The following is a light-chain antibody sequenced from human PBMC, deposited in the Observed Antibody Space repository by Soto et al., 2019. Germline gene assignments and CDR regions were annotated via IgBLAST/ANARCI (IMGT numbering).Light chain of an antibody. Sequence: DIHLTQSPSSLSAAVGDRVTITCRASQAILTYLNWLQQKAGKAPEVLIYGASGLRSGVPSRFTGSGPATDCTLTITSLQREDAGTYFCQQTFSPDVTFGGGTKV. V-gene: IGKV1-39*01. CDR2: GAS. CDR1: QAILTY. J-gene: IGKJ4*01. CDR3: QQTFSPDVT.